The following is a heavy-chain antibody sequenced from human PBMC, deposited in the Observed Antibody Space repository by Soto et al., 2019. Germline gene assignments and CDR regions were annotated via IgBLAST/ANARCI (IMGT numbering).Heavy chain of an antibody. CDR1: GGTFSSYA. V-gene: IGHV1-69*13. J-gene: IGHJ6*02. CDR3: AFMSISRTYCGGDCFYYYYYGMDV. D-gene: IGHD2-21*02. Sequence: GASVKVSCKASGGTFSSYAISWVRQAPGQGLEWMGGIIPIFGTANYAQKFQGRVTITADESTSTAYMELSSLRSEDTAVYYCAFMSISRTYCGGDCFYYYYYGMDVWGQGTTVTVS. CDR2: IIPIFGTA.